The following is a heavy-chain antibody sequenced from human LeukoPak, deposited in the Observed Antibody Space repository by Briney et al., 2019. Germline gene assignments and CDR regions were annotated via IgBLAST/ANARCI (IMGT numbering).Heavy chain of an antibody. CDR3: ARQRYVGVWGYYYYMDV. CDR2: IIPIFVTA. CDR1: CRAFSSDA. Sequence: SGKFSCKASCRAFSSDAITWARQAPAQGRGWMGGIIPIFVTANYAQKFQGRVTITTDESTSTAYMELSSLRSEDTAVYYCARQRYVGVWGYYYYMDVWGKGTTVTVSS. D-gene: IGHD3-16*01. J-gene: IGHJ6*03. V-gene: IGHV1-69*05.